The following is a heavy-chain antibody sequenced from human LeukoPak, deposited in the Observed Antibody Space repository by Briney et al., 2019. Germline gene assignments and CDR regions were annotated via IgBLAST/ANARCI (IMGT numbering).Heavy chain of an antibody. CDR1: GFTFSSYS. V-gene: IGHV3-21*01. CDR2: ISSSSSYI. J-gene: IGHJ5*02. CDR3: ARARGSSWFDP. D-gene: IGHD2-2*01. Sequence: GGSLRLSCAASGFTFSSYSMNWVRQAPGKGLEWVSSISSSSSYIYYADTVKGRFTISRDNAKNSLYLQMNSLRAEDTAVYYCARARGSSWFDPWGQGTLVTVSS.